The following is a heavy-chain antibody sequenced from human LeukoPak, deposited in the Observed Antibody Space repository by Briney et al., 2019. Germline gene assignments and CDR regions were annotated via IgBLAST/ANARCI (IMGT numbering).Heavy chain of an antibody. J-gene: IGHJ3*02. CDR1: GFTFSSYW. V-gene: IGHV3-74*03. CDR2: TNTDGSST. D-gene: IGHD2-2*01. CDR3: ARGPGAFDI. Sequence: GGSLRLSCAASGFTFSSYWMHWVRQAPGKGLVWVSGTNTDGSSTMYADSVKGRFTIARDNAKNTLYLQMNSLRAEDTAVYYCARGPGAFDIWGQGTMVTVSS.